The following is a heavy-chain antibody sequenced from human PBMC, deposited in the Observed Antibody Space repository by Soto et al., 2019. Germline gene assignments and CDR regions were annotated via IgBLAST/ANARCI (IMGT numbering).Heavy chain of an antibody. D-gene: IGHD2-15*01. Sequence: ASVKFSCKASGYTFTDNYMHWVRDPPGQGMEWMGCRNHSSGQNYARTYQGRVTMARDTFISTAYRERRQLKSDDSAVYYYARRLSTPTPLLDYWRQGTLV. CDR1: GYTFTDNY. J-gene: IGHJ4*02. CDR2: RNHSSGQ. CDR3: ARRLSTPTPLLDY. V-gene: IGHV1-2*02.